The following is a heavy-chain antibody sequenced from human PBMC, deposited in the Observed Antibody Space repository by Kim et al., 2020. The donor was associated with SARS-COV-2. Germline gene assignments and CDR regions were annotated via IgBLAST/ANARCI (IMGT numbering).Heavy chain of an antibody. CDR3: ANVGCSSWDGRSCDYGM. D-gene: IGHD6-13*01. CDR2: IVGYSGCT. Sequence: GGSLRLSCAASGFPFSSAAMSWVRQAPGKGLEWVSTIVGYSGCTYYADPVKGRFTISRDNSKKTLSLQMNGLRAEDTAIYYCANVGCSSWDGRSCDYGM. CDR1: GFPFSSAA. J-gene: IGHJ6*01. V-gene: IGHV3-23*01.